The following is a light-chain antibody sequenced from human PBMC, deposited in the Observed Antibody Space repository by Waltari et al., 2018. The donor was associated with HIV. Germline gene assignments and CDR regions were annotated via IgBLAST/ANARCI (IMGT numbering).Light chain of an antibody. V-gene: IGLV1-47*01. CDR2: RNN. J-gene: IGLJ1*01. CDR3: AAWGDSLTSFV. CDR1: SSNIGSNY. Sequence: QSVLTQPPSASGTPGQRVTISCSGSSSNIGSNYVYWYQQLPGTAPKLLIYRNNQRPSGVPDRFSGSKSGTSASLAISGLRSEDEADYYCAAWGDSLTSFVFGTGTKVTVL.